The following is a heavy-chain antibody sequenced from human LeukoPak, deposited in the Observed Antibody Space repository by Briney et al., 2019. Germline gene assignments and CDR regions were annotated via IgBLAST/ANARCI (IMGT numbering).Heavy chain of an antibody. D-gene: IGHD5-12*01. Sequence: PSETLSPTCAVYGGSFSGYYWSWIRQPPGKRLEWIGEINHSGSTNYNPSLKSRVTISVDTSKNQFSLKLSSVTAADTAVYYCARSSYKWLRPVYFDYWGQGTLVTVSS. J-gene: IGHJ4*02. V-gene: IGHV4-34*01. CDR2: INHSGST. CDR3: ARSSYKWLRPVYFDY. CDR1: GGSFSGYY.